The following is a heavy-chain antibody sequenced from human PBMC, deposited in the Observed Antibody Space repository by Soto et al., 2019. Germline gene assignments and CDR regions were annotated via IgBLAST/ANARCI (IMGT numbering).Heavy chain of an antibody. J-gene: IGHJ6*02. CDR1: GFTFSPFSSYG. CDR2: ISYDGDNK. D-gene: IGHD3-10*01. CDR3: AKDIALVRGVIIDLDV. Sequence: VGSLRLSCAASGFTFSPFSSYGMHWVRQAPGKGLEWVALISYDGDNKYYGDSVKGRFTISRDNSKNTLYLQMNSLRAEDTAVYYCAKDIALVRGVIIDLDVWGQGTTVTVS. V-gene: IGHV3-30*18.